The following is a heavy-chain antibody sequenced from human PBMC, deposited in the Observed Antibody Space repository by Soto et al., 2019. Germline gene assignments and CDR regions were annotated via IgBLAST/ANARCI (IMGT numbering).Heavy chain of an antibody. CDR3: ARGNSPVNVY. D-gene: IGHD3-16*02. Sequence: GGSLRLSCAASGFTFSSYEMNWVRQAPGKGLEWVSYITSSGSTVYYADSVKGRFTISRDNAKNSLYLQMNSLRAEDTAVYYCARGNSPVNVYWGQGTLVTVSS. J-gene: IGHJ4*02. CDR2: ITSSGSTV. CDR1: GFTFSSYE. V-gene: IGHV3-48*03.